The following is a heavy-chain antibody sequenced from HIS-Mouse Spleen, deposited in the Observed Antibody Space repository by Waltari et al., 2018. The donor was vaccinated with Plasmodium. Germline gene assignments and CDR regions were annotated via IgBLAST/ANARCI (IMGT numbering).Heavy chain of an antibody. CDR1: GGSISSYY. CDR3: ARDGYSSSWYPFDI. CDR2: IYYSGST. J-gene: IGHJ3*02. D-gene: IGHD6-13*01. Sequence: QVQLQKSGPGLVKPSETLSLTCTVSGGSISSYYWSWIRQPPGKGLEWIGYIYYSGSTNYNPSLKSRVTISVDTSKNQFSLKLSSVTAADTAVYYCARDGYSSSWYPFDIWGQGTMVTVSS. V-gene: IGHV4-59*01.